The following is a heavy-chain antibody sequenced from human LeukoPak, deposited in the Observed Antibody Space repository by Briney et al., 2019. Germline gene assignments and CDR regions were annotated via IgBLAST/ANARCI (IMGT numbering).Heavy chain of an antibody. V-gene: IGHV4-39*07. CDR3: ASSSEEKYGSGFPANWFDP. Sequence: PSETLSLTCTVSGGSISSSSYYWGWIRQPPGKGLEWIGSIYYSGSTYYNPSLKSRVTISVDTSKNQFSLKLSSVTAADTAVYYCASSSEEKYGSGFPANWFDPWGQGTLVTVSS. D-gene: IGHD3-10*01. CDR1: GGSISSSSYY. J-gene: IGHJ5*02. CDR2: IYYSGST.